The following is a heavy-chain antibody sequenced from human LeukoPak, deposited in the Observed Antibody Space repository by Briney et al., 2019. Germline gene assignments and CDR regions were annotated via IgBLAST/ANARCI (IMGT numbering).Heavy chain of an antibody. J-gene: IGHJ5*02. V-gene: IGHV4-59*12. D-gene: IGHD2-2*01. CDR1: GGSISSYY. Sequence: PSETLSLTCTVSGGSISSYYWSWIRQPPGKGLEWIGYIYHSGSTYYNPSLKSRVTISVDRSKNQFSLKLSSVTAADTAVYYCARASGVVVPAAMFIGNWFDPWGQGTLVTVSS. CDR3: ARASGVVVPAAMFIGNWFDP. CDR2: IYHSGST.